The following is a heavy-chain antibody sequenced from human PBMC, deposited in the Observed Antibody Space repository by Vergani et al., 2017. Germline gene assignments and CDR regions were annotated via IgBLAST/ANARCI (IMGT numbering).Heavy chain of an antibody. CDR2: ISSSSSYI. D-gene: IGHD3-9*01. J-gene: IGHJ4*01. V-gene: IGHV3-21*01. CDR3: ARITDILTGYYPSIAVDY. Sequence: EVQLVESGGGLVKPGGSLRLSCAASGFTFSSYSMNWVRQAPGKGLEWVSSISSSSSYIYYADSVKGRFTISRDNAKNSLYLQMNSLRAEDTAVYYCARITDILTGYYPSIAVDYWGHGTLVTVSS. CDR1: GFTFSSYS.